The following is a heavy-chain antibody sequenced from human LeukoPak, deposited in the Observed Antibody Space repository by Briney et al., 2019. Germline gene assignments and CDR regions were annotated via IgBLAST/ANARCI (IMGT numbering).Heavy chain of an antibody. CDR1: GDTFSRYA. V-gene: IGHV1-69*06. Sequence: ASMKVSGKASGDTFSRYAISWVRQAPGQGLEWMGRITPIFDTTNYAQKFQGRVTITADKSTSTAYMELSSLRSEDTAVYYCARNSDTSGWFYFDYWGQGTLVTVSS. CDR3: ARNSDTSGWFYFDY. D-gene: IGHD6-19*01. J-gene: IGHJ4*02. CDR2: ITPIFDTT.